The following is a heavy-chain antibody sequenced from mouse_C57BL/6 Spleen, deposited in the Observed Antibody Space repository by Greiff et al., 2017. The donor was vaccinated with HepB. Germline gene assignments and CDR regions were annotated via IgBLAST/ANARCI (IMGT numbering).Heavy chain of an antibody. CDR1: GYTFTSYW. D-gene: IGHD3-1*01. J-gene: IGHJ2*01. V-gene: IGHV1-50*01. CDR2: IDPSDSYT. Sequence: VQLQQSGAELVKPGASVKLSCKASGYTFTSYWMQWVKQRPGQGLEWIGEIDPSDSYTNYNQKFKGKATLTVDTSSSTAYMQLSSLTSEDSAVYYCARSGWDYFDYWGQGTTLTVSS. CDR3: ARSGWDYFDY.